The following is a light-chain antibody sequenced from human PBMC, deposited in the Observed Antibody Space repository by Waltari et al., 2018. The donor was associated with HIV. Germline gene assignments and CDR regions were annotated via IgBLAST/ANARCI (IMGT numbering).Light chain of an antibody. Sequence: QSPLTQSRSVSGSPGQSITISCTGTSNDVGAYNYVSWYQQHPGRAPKLLIFDLNRRPSGVPVRFSGSKSGNTASLTISGLQAEDEADYYCCSSAGRYTFVFGTGTKVTVL. CDR3: CSSAGRYTFV. CDR1: SNDVGAYNY. V-gene: IGLV2-11*01. CDR2: DLN. J-gene: IGLJ1*01.